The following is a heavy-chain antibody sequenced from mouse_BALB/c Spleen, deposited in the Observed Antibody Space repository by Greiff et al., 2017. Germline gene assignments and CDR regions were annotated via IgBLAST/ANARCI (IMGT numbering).Heavy chain of an antibody. Sequence: DVMLVESGGGLVQPGGSRKLSCAASGFTFSSFGMHWVRQAPEKGLEWVAYISSGSSTIYYADTVKGRFTISRDNPKNTLFLQMTSLRSEDTAMYYCARDFHWYFDVWGAGTTVTVSS. CDR1: GFTFSSFG. J-gene: IGHJ1*01. CDR3: ARDFHWYFDV. CDR2: ISSGSSTI. V-gene: IGHV5-17*02.